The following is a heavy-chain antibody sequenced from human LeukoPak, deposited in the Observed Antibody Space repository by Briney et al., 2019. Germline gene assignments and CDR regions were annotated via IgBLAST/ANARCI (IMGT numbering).Heavy chain of an antibody. D-gene: IGHD5-12*01. V-gene: IGHV4-4*09. CDR2: ISSSGSV. CDR3: ARIPLGYSGAYYFDY. CDR1: RGSISGSIRSYY. J-gene: IGHJ4*02. Sequence: SETLSLTCTVSRGSISGSIRSYYWSWLRQPPGKGLEWIGYISSSGSVNDNPSLRSRVTISVDTSKNQFFLNLSSVSAADTAVYYCARIPLGYSGAYYFDYWGQGTLVTGSP.